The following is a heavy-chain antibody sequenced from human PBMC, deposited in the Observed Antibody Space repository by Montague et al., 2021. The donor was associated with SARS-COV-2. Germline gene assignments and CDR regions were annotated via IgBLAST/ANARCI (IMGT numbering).Heavy chain of an antibody. CDR3: ARDYSDRSGVSCVLDY. CDR1: GGSISNYY. V-gene: IGHV4-4*07. J-gene: IGHJ4*02. Sequence: SETLSLTCTVSGGSISNYYWSWIRQPPGKGLEWIGRIYSSGSTNYNPSLKSRITISADTSKNQFSLKLSSVTAADTAIYYCARDYSDRSGVSCVLDYWVQGTLATVSP. D-gene: IGHD2-15*01. CDR2: IYSSGST.